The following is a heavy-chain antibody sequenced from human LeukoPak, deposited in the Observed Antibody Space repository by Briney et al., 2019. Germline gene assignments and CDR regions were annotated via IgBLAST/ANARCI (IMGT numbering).Heavy chain of an antibody. J-gene: IGHJ4*02. CDR2: FDPGAGEI. CDR3: AAGGIYSLLDY. V-gene: IGHV1-24*01. D-gene: IGHD3-10*01. Sequence: GASVKVSCKVSGDTLSELTMHWVRQAPGKGLEWMGGFDPGAGEILYAQQFQGRVTMTEDTSTDTAYMELTSLRSEDSGVYFGAAGGIYSLLDYWGQGTLVTVSS. CDR1: GDTLSELT.